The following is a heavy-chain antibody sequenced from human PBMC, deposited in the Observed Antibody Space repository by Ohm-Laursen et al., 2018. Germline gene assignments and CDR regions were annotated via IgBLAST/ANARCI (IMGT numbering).Heavy chain of an antibody. Sequence: GQTLSLTCAASGFTFSSYAMSWVRQAPGKGLEWVSAISGSGGSTYYADSVKGRFTISRDNSKNTLYLQMNSLRAEDTAVYYCAKRGYYFDYWGQGTLVTVSS. CDR2: ISGSGGST. CDR1: GFTFSSYA. J-gene: IGHJ4*02. V-gene: IGHV3-23*01. CDR3: AKRGYYFDY.